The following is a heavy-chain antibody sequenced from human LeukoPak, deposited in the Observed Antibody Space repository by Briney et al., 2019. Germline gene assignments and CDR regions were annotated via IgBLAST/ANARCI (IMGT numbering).Heavy chain of an antibody. CDR1: GFTFSSFA. CDR3: ARVYDSTFHY. V-gene: IGHV3-23*01. CDR2: ITGSHGPT. Sequence: GGSLRLSCAASGFTFSSFAMTWVRQAPGKGLEWVSSITGSHGPTYNTDSVKGRFTISRDNSQNTLYLQMNSLRAEDTAVYYCARVYDSTFHYWGQGTLVTVSS. J-gene: IGHJ4*02. D-gene: IGHD5/OR15-5a*01.